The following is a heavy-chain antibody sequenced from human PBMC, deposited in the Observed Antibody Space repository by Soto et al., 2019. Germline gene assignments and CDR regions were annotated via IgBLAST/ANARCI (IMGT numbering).Heavy chain of an antibody. V-gene: IGHV1-18*04. CDR2: ISAYNGNT. CDR3: PRGVGYCSGGSCPILHYYYGMDV. Sequence: QVQLVQSGAEVKKPGASVKVSCKASGYTFTSYGISWVRQAPGQGLEWMGWISAYNGNTNYAQKLQGKVTMTTDTYTSTADMEQRSLRSDATAVYYCPRGVGYCSGGSCPILHYYYGMDVWGQGTTVTVSS. J-gene: IGHJ6*02. D-gene: IGHD2-15*01. CDR1: GYTFTSYG.